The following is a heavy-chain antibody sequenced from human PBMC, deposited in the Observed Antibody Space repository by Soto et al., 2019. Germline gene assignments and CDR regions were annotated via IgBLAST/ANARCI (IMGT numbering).Heavy chain of an antibody. CDR1: GDSVSDNY. CDR2: IYYSGST. CDR3: ARADGITIFGVAH. J-gene: IGHJ4*02. D-gene: IGHD3-3*01. Sequence: SETLSLTCTVSGDSVSDNYWGWIRQPPGKGLEWIGYIYYSGSTNYNPSLKSRVTISVDTSKNQFFLKLSSVTAADTAVYYCARADGITIFGVAHWGQGTLVTVSS. V-gene: IGHV4-59*02.